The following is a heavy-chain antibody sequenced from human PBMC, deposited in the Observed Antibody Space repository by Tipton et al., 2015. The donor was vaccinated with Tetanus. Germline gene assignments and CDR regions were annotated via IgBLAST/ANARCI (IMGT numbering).Heavy chain of an antibody. CDR2: INHSGST. Sequence: TLSLTCAVYGGSFSGYYWSWIRQPPGKGLEWIGEINHSGSTNYNPSLKSRVTISVDTSKNQFSLKLSSVTAADTAVYYCARDRSYDSSVCYYYYSIDVWGPGTAVTVSS. D-gene: IGHD3-10*01. J-gene: IGHJ6*02. CDR1: GGSFSGYY. CDR3: ARDRSYDSSVCYYYYSIDV. V-gene: IGHV4-34*01.